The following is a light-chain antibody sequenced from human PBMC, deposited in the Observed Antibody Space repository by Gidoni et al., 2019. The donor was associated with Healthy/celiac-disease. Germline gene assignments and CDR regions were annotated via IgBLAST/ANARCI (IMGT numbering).Light chain of an antibody. Sequence: EIVMTQSPATLSVSPGDRATLSCRASQSVSSNLACYQQKPGQAPRLIIYGAYTRATGIPARFSGSGSVTEFTLTISSLQSEDFAVYYCQQYNNWPPLTFGGGTKVEIK. CDR2: GAY. CDR1: QSVSSN. CDR3: QQYNNWPPLT. V-gene: IGKV3-15*01. J-gene: IGKJ4*01.